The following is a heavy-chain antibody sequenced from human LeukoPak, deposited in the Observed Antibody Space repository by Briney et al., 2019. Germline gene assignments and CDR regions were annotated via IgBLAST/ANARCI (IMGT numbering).Heavy chain of an antibody. CDR1: GGXISSYY. V-gene: IGHV4-59*08. D-gene: IGHD6-19*01. J-gene: IGHJ4*02. Sequence: SETLSLTCAVSGGXISSYYCNWIRQPPGKGLEWIGYIHDSGSTKYNPSLKSRVAISVDTSKSQFSLKLSSVTAADTAVYYCARWYYSGWAFDYWGQGTLVTVSS. CDR2: IHDSGST. CDR3: ARWYYSGWAFDY.